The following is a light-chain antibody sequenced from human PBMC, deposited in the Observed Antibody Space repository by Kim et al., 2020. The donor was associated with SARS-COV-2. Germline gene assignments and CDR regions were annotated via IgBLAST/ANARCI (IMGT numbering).Light chain of an antibody. Sequence: ASVGVRVTITCRTSQTISSYLNWYQHKPGRAPKLLIYAASRLPIGVPSRFSGSGSGTDFTLTISSLQPEDFATYYCQQSYSTPLTFGPGTKVDIK. V-gene: IGKV1-39*01. CDR3: QQSYSTPLT. CDR1: QTISSY. J-gene: IGKJ3*01. CDR2: AAS.